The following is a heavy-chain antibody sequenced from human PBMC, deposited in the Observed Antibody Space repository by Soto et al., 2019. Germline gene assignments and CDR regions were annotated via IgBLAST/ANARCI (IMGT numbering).Heavy chain of an antibody. CDR1: GFSFSAHG. V-gene: IGHV3-30*03. J-gene: IGHJ4*02. CDR2: ISYDGINK. Sequence: GGSLRLSCAASGFSFSAHGMHWVRQAPGKGLEWVAVISYDGINKDYADSVEGRLTISRDNSKNTLYLQLDSLRADDTGLYYCTRGTRVSSTGTGAHWGQGTLVTVSS. D-gene: IGHD1-1*01. CDR3: TRGTRVSSTGTGAH.